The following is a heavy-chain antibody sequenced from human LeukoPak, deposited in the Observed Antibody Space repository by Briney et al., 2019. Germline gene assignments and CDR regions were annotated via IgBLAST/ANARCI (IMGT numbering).Heavy chain of an antibody. CDR2: INPNSGGT. V-gene: IGHV1-2*02. Sequence: GASVKVSCKASGYTFTGYYMHWVRQAPGQGLEWMGWINPNSGGTNYAQKFQGRVTMTRDTSISTAYMELSRLRSDDTAVYYCARDRVVVVPAATNYYYYGMDVWGQGTTVTVSS. CDR1: GYTFTGYY. D-gene: IGHD2-2*01. CDR3: ARDRVVVVPAATNYYYYGMDV. J-gene: IGHJ6*02.